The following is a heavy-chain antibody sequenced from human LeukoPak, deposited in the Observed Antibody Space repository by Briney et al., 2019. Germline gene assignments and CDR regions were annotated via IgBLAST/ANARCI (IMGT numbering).Heavy chain of an antibody. J-gene: IGHJ6*03. CDR3: ARQQRDIVVVPAAIYRSHYYMDV. V-gene: IGHV3-7*01. D-gene: IGHD2-2*01. Sequence: GGSLRLSCAASVFTFSSYWMSWVRQAPGKGLEWVANIEQDGSEKYYVDSVKGRFTISRDNAKNSLYLQMNSLRAEDTAVYYCARQQRDIVVVPAAIYRSHYYMDVWGKGTTVTISS. CDR2: IEQDGSEK. CDR1: VFTFSSYW.